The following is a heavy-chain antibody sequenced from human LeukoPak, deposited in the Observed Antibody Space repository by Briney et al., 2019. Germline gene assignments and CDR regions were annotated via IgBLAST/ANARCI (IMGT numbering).Heavy chain of an antibody. Sequence: SETLSLTCTVSGVSINSHYWSWLRQPPGKGLEWIGFIYDSGSANYKSSLESRVTMTLDTSKNQFSLKLNSVTAAGTAVYYCARVLQNYYHLDVWGKGTTVTVSS. CDR1: GVSINSHY. J-gene: IGHJ6*03. CDR2: IYDSGSA. D-gene: IGHD3-3*01. CDR3: ARVLQNYYHLDV. V-gene: IGHV4-59*11.